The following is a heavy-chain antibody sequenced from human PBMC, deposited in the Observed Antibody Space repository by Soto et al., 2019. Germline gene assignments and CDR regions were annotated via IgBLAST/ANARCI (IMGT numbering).Heavy chain of an antibody. Sequence: QVQLVESGGGVVQPGRSLRLSCAASGFTLSKFVMHWVRQAPGKGLDWLAVTSNDGINTYYAASVKGRFTISRDNSMNMVYLQMNSLRDEETALYYCARGNLDVWGQGTTVIVSS. J-gene: IGHJ6*02. CDR3: ARGNLDV. D-gene: IGHD1-1*01. V-gene: IGHV3-30*01. CDR2: TSNDGINT. CDR1: GFTLSKFV.